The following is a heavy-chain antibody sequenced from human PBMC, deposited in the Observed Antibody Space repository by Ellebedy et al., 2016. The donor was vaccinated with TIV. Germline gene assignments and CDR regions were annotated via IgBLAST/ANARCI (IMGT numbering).Heavy chain of an antibody. V-gene: IGHV4-59*01. CDR2: IYYSGST. J-gene: IGHJ5*02. D-gene: IGHD7-27*01. CDR3: ARSGSKGVPTGVNP. CDR1: GGSISSYY. Sequence: SETLSLTXTVSGGSISSYYWSWIRQPPGKGLEWIGYIYYSGSTNYNPSLKSRVTISVDTSKNQFSLKLSSVTAADTAVYYCARSGSKGVPTGVNPWGQGTLVTVSS.